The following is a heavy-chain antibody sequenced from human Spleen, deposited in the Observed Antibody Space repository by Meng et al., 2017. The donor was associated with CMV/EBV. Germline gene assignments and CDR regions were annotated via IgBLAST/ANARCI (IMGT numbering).Heavy chain of an antibody. D-gene: IGHD3-22*01. CDR1: GGSVSSGHYY. V-gene: IGHV4-39*02. J-gene: IGHJ6*02. Sequence: SETLSLTCTVSGGSVSSGHYYWSWIRQPPGKGLEWIGNMHFSGSTYYNPSLESRVTISVDTSKNQFSLNLSSVIATDTAVYYCAREPFESSGWSYYGMDVWGQGTTVTVSS. CDR3: AREPFESSGWSYYGMDV. CDR2: MHFSGST.